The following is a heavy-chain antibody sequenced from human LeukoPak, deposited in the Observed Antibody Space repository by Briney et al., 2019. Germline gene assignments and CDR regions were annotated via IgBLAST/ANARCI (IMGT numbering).Heavy chain of an antibody. Sequence: PGGSLRLSCAASGFTFSSYAMSWVRQAPGKGLEWVSAISGSGGSTYYADSVKGRFTISRDNSKNTLYLQMNSLRAEDTAVYYCAQKVAMVKGGFGYWGQGTLVTVSS. CDR2: ISGSGGST. CDR3: AQKVAMVKGGFGY. V-gene: IGHV3-23*01. J-gene: IGHJ4*02. CDR1: GFTFSSYA. D-gene: IGHD5-18*01.